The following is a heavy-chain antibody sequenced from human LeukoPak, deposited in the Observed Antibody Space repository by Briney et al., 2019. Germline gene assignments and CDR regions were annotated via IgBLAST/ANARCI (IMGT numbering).Heavy chain of an antibody. Sequence: GGSLRLSCAASGFTFSSYAMSWVRQAPGKGLEWVSTVSYSGGSTYYADSVKGRFTISRDNSKNTLYLQMNSLRAEDTAVYYCAKEEWLVRGYFDYWGQGTLVTVSS. D-gene: IGHD6-19*01. CDR2: VSYSGGST. CDR1: GFTFSSYA. J-gene: IGHJ4*02. V-gene: IGHV3-23*01. CDR3: AKEEWLVRGYFDY.